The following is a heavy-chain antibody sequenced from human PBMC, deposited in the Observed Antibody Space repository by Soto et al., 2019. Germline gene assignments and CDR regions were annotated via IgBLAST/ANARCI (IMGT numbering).Heavy chain of an antibody. CDR3: VRDSSDIVVVPATIEGVRAP. V-gene: IGHV3-11*06. J-gene: IGHJ5*02. D-gene: IGHD2-2*02. CDR2: ISGGGTST. Sequence: PGGSLRLSCSASGFTFSDYYMSWIRQAPGKGLEWVLYISGGGTSTRYADSVKGRFTISRDNAKNSLYLQMNSLRAEDTAVYYCVRDSSDIVVVPATIEGVRAPWGQGTLVTVSS. CDR1: GFTFSDYY.